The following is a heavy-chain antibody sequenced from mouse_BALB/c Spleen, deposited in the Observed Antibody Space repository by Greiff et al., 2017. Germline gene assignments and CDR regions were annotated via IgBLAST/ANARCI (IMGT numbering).Heavy chain of an antibody. D-gene: IGHD2-1*01. J-gene: IGHJ4*01. CDR1: GFTFSSYG. Sequence: EVNVVESGGGLVQPGGSLKLSCAASGFTFSSYGMSWVRQTPDKRLELVATINSNGGSTYYPDSVKGRFTISRDNAKNTLYLQMSSLKSEDTAMYYCARGNSYAMDYWGQGTSVTVSS. CDR3: ARGNSYAMDY. V-gene: IGHV5-6-3*01. CDR2: INSNGGST.